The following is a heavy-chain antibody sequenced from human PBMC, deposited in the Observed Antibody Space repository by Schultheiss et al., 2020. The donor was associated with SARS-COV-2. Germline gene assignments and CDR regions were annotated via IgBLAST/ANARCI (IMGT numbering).Heavy chain of an antibody. D-gene: IGHD6-19*01. Sequence: SETLSLTCTVSGGSISSYYWSWIRQPAGKGLEWIGYIYYSGSTYYNPSLKSRVTISVDTSKNQFSLKLSSVTAADTAVYYCAREPYSSGLDYWGQGTLVTVSS. CDR1: GGSISSYY. V-gene: IGHV4-59*12. CDR2: IYYSGST. CDR3: AREPYSSGLDY. J-gene: IGHJ4*02.